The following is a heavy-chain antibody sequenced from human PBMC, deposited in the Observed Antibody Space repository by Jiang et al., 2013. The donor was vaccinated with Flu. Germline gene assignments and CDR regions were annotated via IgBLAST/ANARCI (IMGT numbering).Heavy chain of an antibody. Sequence: GPGLVKPSETLSLTCTVSGGSISSSSYYWGWIRQPPGKGLEWIGSIYYSGSTYYNPSLKSRVTISVDTSKNQFSLKLSSVTATDTAVYYCARHGSGNSMIVPQDGMDVWGQGTTVTVSS. CDR2: IYYSGST. J-gene: IGHJ6*02. D-gene: IGHD3-22*01. V-gene: IGHV4-39*01. CDR1: GGSISSSSYY. CDR3: ARHGSGNSMIVPQDGMDV.